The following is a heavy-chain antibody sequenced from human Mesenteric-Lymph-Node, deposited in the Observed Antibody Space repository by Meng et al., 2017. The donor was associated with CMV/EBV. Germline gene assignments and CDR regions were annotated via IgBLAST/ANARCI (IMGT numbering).Heavy chain of an antibody. D-gene: IGHD6-6*01. Sequence: SETLSLTCTVSGGSISSSSYYWGWIRQPPGKGLEWIGSIYYSGSTYYNPSLKSRVTISVDTSKNQFSLKLSSVTAADTAVYYCARDGSSSSSWVPDDVFDIWGQGTMVTVSS. V-gene: IGHV4-39*07. CDR2: IYYSGST. CDR3: ARDGSSSSSWVPDDVFDI. CDR1: GGSISSSSYY. J-gene: IGHJ3*02.